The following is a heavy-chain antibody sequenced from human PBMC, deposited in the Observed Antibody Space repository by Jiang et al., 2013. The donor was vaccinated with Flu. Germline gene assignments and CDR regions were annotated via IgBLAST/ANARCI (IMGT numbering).Heavy chain of an antibody. D-gene: IGHD6-6*01. V-gene: IGHV4-39*01. CDR2: ISFSGST. CDR1: GASISSSVYY. CDR3: ARREYTGSWTWFDP. J-gene: IGHJ5*02. Sequence: LLKPSETLSLTCTVSGASISSSVYYWGWIRQPPGKGLEWIGSISFSGSTYYNPSLKSRVTISVDTSKNQFSLKLSSVTAADTALYYCARREYTGSWTWFDPWGQGTLVTVSS.